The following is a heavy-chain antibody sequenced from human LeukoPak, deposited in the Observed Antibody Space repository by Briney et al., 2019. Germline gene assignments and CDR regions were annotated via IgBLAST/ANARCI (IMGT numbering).Heavy chain of an antibody. Sequence: GGSLRLSCAASGFTFSSYSMNWVRQAPGKGLEWVSYISSSSSTIYYADSVKGRFTISRDNAKNSLYLQMNSLRAEDTAVYYCAREGGYGDYASGYWGQGTLVTVSS. CDR1: GFTFSSYS. CDR3: AREGGYGDYASGY. D-gene: IGHD4-17*01. J-gene: IGHJ4*02. CDR2: ISSSSSTI. V-gene: IGHV3-48*01.